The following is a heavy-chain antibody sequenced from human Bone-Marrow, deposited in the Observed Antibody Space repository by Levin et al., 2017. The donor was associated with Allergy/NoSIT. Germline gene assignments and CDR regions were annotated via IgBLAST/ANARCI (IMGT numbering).Heavy chain of an antibody. D-gene: IGHD6-19*01. V-gene: IGHV3-11*01. Sequence: GGSLRLSCAYSDIIFNDFFMTWIRQAPGRGLEWLSSISKSGETISYSDSVKGRFTISRDSAKNSLYLQMNSLRAEDTAVYYCALGGATSGWYVGYWGQGTLVTVSS. CDR2: ISKSGETI. J-gene: IGHJ4*02. CDR3: ALGGATSGWYVGY. CDR1: DIIFNDFF.